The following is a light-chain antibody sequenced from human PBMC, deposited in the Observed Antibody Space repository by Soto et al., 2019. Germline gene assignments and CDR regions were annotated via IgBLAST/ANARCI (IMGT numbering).Light chain of an antibody. Sequence: QSALTQPRSVSGSPGQSVTISCTGTSSDVGGYNYVSWYQQHPGKAPKLMVYDVSKRPSGVPDRFSGSKSGNTASLTISGLQAEDEADYYCNSFTITNTRYVFGTGTKLTVL. V-gene: IGLV2-11*01. CDR2: DVS. CDR3: NSFTITNTRYV. J-gene: IGLJ1*01. CDR1: SSDVGGYNY.